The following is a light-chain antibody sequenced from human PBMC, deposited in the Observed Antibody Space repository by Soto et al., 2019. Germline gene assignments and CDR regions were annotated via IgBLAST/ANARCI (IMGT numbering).Light chain of an antibody. CDR1: QSVSSSY. Sequence: EIVLTQSPGTLSLSPGERATLSCRASQSVSSSYLAWYQQKPGQAPRLLVYDASNRATGIPTRFSGSGSGTDFTLTISNLEPEDFAVYYCQQHISWPLTFGGGPRWIS. J-gene: IGKJ4*01. CDR2: DAS. V-gene: IGKV3D-20*02. CDR3: QQHISWPLT.